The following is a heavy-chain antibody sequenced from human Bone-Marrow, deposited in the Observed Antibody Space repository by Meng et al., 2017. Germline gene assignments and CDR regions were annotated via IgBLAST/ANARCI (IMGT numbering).Heavy chain of an antibody. V-gene: IGHV4-34*01. Sequence: QVQLQQWSAGLLNPSETLSLTCAVYGGSFSGYYWSWIRQPPGKGLEWIGEINHSGSTNYNPSLKSRVTISVDTSKNQFSLKLSSVTAADTAVYYCARGVVRNWNYLPWGQGTLVTVSS. D-gene: IGHD1-7*01. J-gene: IGHJ5*02. CDR1: GGSFSGYY. CDR2: INHSGST. CDR3: ARGVVRNWNYLP.